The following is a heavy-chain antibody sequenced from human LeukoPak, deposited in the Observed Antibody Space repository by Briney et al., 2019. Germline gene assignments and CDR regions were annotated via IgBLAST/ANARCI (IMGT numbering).Heavy chain of an antibody. Sequence: GGSLRLSCATSGFTFSRYAMHWVRQAPGKGLEWVALISYDANIGSNKYYADSVKGRFTISRDNSKNTLYLQMNSLRAEDTAVYYCAKGSYGYFYDSSGYYYSGGTHFDYWGQGTLVTVSS. CDR3: AKGSYGYFYDSSGYYYSGGTHFDY. J-gene: IGHJ4*02. CDR2: ISYDANIGSNK. V-gene: IGHV3-30-3*01. D-gene: IGHD3-22*01. CDR1: GFTFSRYA.